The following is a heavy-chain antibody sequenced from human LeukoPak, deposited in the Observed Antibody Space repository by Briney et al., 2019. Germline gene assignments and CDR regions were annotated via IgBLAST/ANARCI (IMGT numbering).Heavy chain of an antibody. D-gene: IGHD1-14*01. J-gene: IGHJ4*02. CDR3: AKEQYPGYFDF. CDR2: IRFDATNK. Sequence: GGSLRLSCAASGFIFGGSSMHWVRQAPGKGLEWVCFIRFDATNKYYADSVKGRFTISRDNSNNTLYLQLNNVRTEDTATYFCAKEQYPGYFDFWGQGTLVTVSA. V-gene: IGHV3-30*02. CDR1: GFIFGGSS.